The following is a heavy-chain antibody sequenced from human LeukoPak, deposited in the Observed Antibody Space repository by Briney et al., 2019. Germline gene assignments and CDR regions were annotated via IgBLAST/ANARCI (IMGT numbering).Heavy chain of an antibody. D-gene: IGHD6-13*01. J-gene: IGHJ6*02. V-gene: IGHV4-34*01. Sequence: SETLSLTCAVYGGSFSGYYWSWIRQPPGKGLEWIGEINHSGSTNYNPSLKSRVTISVDTSKNQFSLKLSSVTAADTAVYYCAREVPYSSSWYTTYGMDVWGQGTTVTVSS. CDR3: AREVPYSSSWYTTYGMDV. CDR1: GGSFSGYY. CDR2: INHSGST.